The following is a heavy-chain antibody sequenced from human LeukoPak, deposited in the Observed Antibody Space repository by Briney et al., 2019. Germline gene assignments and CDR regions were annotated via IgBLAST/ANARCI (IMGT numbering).Heavy chain of an antibody. CDR1: GDSISSSY. CDR2: IYSSGST. D-gene: IGHD1-26*01. J-gene: IGHJ4*02. V-gene: IGHV4-59*01. Sequence: PSETLSLTCTVSGDSISSSYWSWIRQPPGKALEWVGYIYSSGSTNYNPSLKSRVTMSVDTSKNQFSLKLSSVAAADTAVYYCARDALGYGSPFDYWGQGILVTVSS. CDR3: ARDALGYGSPFDY.